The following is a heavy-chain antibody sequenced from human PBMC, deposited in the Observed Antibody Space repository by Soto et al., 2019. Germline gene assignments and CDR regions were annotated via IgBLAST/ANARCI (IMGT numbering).Heavy chain of an antibody. CDR3: ATRGTQGRWLEFADY. J-gene: IGHJ4*02. CDR1: GGTFSSLG. CDR2: IIPISGRT. D-gene: IGHD5-12*01. V-gene: IGHV1-69*01. Sequence: QVQLVQSGAEVKRPGSSVKVSCEASGGTFSSLGFTWVRQAPGQGLERMGGIIPISGRTTFAPKFLGIVTITADESTRTTYMELTALTSDDTAIYYCATRGTQGRWLEFADYWGQGTLVTVSS.